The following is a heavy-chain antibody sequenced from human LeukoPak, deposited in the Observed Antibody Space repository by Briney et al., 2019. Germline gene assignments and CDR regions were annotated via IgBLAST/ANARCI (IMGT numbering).Heavy chain of an antibody. CDR2: ITGGGGGT. D-gene: IGHD4-23*01. J-gene: IGHJ4*02. CDR1: GFTFSTYA. V-gene: IGHV3-23*01. CDR3: AKRGTVVTQFDY. Sequence: GGSLRLSCAASGFTFSTYAMSWVRQAPGKGLEWVSTITGGGGGTYYADSVRGRFTISRDNSKNTLYLQMNSLRAEDTAVYFCAKRGTVVTQFDYWGQGTLVTVSS.